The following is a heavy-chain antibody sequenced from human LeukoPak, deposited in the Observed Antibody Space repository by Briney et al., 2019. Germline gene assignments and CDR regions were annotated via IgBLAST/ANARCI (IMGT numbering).Heavy chain of an antibody. D-gene: IGHD2-21*02. J-gene: IGHJ6*03. V-gene: IGHV1-2*02. CDR1: GYTFTGYY. Sequence: ASVKVSCKASGYTFTGYYMHWVRQAPGQGLEWMGWINPNSGGTNYAQKFQGRVTMTRDTSISTVYMELSSLRSEDTAVYYCARDFVVVTAILSNYYYYYMDVWGKGTTVTVSS. CDR2: INPNSGGT. CDR3: ARDFVVVTAILSNYYYYYMDV.